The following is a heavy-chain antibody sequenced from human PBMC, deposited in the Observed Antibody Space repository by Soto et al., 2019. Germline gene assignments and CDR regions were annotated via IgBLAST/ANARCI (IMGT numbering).Heavy chain of an antibody. J-gene: IGHJ1*01. D-gene: IGHD5-18*01. CDR2: IIPIFGTA. V-gene: IGHV1-69*06. CDR3: ARAPVDTAMDEYFQH. Sequence: GASVKVSCKASGGTFSMYAISCVLQSPLQGLEWMGGIIPIFGTANYAQKFQGRVTITADKSTSTAYMELSSLRSEDTAVYYCARAPVDTAMDEYFQHWGQGTLVTVSS. CDR1: GGTFSMYA.